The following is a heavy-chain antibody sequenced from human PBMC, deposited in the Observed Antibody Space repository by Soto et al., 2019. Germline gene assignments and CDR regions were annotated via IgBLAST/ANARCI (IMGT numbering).Heavy chain of an antibody. J-gene: IGHJ4*02. CDR2: ISWDGRST. V-gene: IGHV3-43*01. D-gene: IGHD1-26*01. CDR3: GKDGAITDYTYLDY. Sequence: EVQLVESGGVVVQPGESLRLSCAVSGFTFDDYSMHWVRQAPGKGLEWVSLISWDGRSTYYADSVKGRFTVSRDNSKNSLYLQMNSLTTEDTAFYYCGKDGAITDYTYLDYWGQGALVTVSS. CDR1: GFTFDDYS.